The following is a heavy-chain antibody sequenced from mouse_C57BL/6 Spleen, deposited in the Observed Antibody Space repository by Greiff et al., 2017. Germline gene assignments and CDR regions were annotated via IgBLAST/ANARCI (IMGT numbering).Heavy chain of an antibody. CDR3: ARKGTGFDY. V-gene: IGHV1-42*01. D-gene: IGHD4-1*01. CDR1: GYSFTGYY. CDR2: INPSTGGT. Sequence: VQLQQSGPELVKPGASVKISCKASGYSFTGYYMNWVKQSPEKSLEWLGEINPSTGGTTYNQKFKAKATLAVDKSSSTAYMQLTSLTSEDSAVYYCARKGTGFDYWGQGTTLTVSS. J-gene: IGHJ2*01.